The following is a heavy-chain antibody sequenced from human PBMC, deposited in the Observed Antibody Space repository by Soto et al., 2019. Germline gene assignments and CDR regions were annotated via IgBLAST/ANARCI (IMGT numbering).Heavy chain of an antibody. J-gene: IGHJ4*02. CDR2: IYYSGST. V-gene: IGHV4-39*01. CDR3: PRRNQAAALVELDY. D-gene: IGHD6-13*01. Sequence: SETLSLTCTVSGGSISSSSYYWGWIRQPPGKGLEWIGSIYYSGSTYYNPSLKSRVTISVDTSKNQFSLKLSSVTAADTAVYYCPRRNQAAALVELDYWRQGTLVTVS. CDR1: GGSISSSSYY.